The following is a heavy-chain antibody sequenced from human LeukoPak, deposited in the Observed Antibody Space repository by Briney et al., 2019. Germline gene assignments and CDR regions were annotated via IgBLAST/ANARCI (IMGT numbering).Heavy chain of an antibody. J-gene: IGHJ5*02. D-gene: IGHD3-22*01. CDR1: GGSFSGYY. Sequence: SETLSLTCAVYGGSFSGYYWSWIRQPPGKGLEWIGEIKHSGSTNYNPSLKSRVTISVDTSKNQFSLKLSSVTAADTAVYYCARVPYYYDSSGIHTWGQGTLVTVSS. CDR2: IKHSGST. CDR3: ARVPYYYDSSGIHT. V-gene: IGHV4-34*01.